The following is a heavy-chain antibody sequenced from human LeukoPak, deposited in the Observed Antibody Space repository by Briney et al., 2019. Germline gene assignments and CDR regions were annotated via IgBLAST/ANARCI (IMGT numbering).Heavy chain of an antibody. CDR3: ARANERFGVVIPGFGWFDP. CDR2: ISAYNGNT. D-gene: IGHD3-3*01. J-gene: IGHJ5*02. CDR1: GYTFTSYG. Sequence: ASVKVSCKASGYTFTSYGISWVRQAPGQGLEWMGWISAYNGNTNYAQKLQGRVTMTTDTSTSTAYMELRCLRSDDTAVYYCARANERFGVVIPGFGWFDPWGQGTLVTVSS. V-gene: IGHV1-18*01.